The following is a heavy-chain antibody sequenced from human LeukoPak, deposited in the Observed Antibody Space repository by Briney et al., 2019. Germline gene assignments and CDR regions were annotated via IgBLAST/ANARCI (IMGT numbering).Heavy chain of an antibody. CDR1: GGSISSYY. D-gene: IGHD3/OR15-3a*01. Sequence: SETLSLTCTVSGGSISSYYWSWIRQPPGKGLEWIGYIYYSGSTNYNPSLKSRVTISVDTPKNQLSLKLSSVTAADTAVYYCARRWTGNAFDIWGQGTMVTVSS. V-gene: IGHV4-59*08. CDR3: ARRWTGNAFDI. J-gene: IGHJ3*02. CDR2: IYYSGST.